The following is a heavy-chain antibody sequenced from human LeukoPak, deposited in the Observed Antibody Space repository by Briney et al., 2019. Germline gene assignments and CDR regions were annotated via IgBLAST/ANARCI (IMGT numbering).Heavy chain of an antibody. V-gene: IGHV1-69*05. D-gene: IGHD2-2*01. J-gene: IGHJ3*02. CDR2: IIPIFGTA. Sequence: SVKVSCKASGGNFRNYGFHWVRQAPGQGLEWMGGIIPIFGTANYAQKFQGRVTMTTDTSTSTAYMELRSLRSDDTAVYYCARVRGDIVVVPAAGAAFDIWGQGTMVTVSS. CDR3: ARVRGDIVVVPAAGAAFDI. CDR1: GGNFRNYG.